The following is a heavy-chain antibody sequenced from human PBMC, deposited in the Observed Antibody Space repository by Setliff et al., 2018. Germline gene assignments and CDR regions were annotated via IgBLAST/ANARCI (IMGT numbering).Heavy chain of an antibody. CDR3: ARDLGHGGDSDY. J-gene: IGHJ4*02. CDR2: IYYSGST. CDR1: GYSISSGYI. V-gene: IGHV4-38-2*02. D-gene: IGHD2-21*02. Sequence: PSETLSLTCTVSGYSISSGYIWGWIRQPPGKGLEWIGYIYYSGSTYYNPSLKSRVTISVDTSKNQFSLKVSSVTAADTAVYYCARDLGHGGDSDYWGQGILVTVSS.